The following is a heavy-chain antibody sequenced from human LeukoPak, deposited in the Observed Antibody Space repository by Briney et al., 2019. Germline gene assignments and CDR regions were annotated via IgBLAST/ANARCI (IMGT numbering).Heavy chain of an antibody. V-gene: IGHV3-23*01. CDR2: ISGGGATS. CDR3: AKDRIVLTVYAFDS. D-gene: IGHD2-8*01. CDR1: GFTFSKYA. J-gene: IGHJ4*02. Sequence: GGSLRLSCAASGFTFSKYAMTWVRQLPGKGLEWVSVISGGGATSSYADSVQGRFTISRDNSKNTVYLQMNSLRPEDTAVYYCAKDRIVLTVYAFDSWGQGSLVTVPS.